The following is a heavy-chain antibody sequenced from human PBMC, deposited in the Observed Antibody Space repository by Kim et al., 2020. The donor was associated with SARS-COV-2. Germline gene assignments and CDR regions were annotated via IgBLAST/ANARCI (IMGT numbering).Heavy chain of an antibody. CDR3: ARGIGGYYGSGSYADY. V-gene: IGHV3-30*01. J-gene: IGHJ4*02. D-gene: IGHD3-10*01. Sequence: SVKGRFTISRDNSKNTLYLQMNSLRPDDTAVHYCARGIGGYYGSGSYADYWGQGILVTVSS.